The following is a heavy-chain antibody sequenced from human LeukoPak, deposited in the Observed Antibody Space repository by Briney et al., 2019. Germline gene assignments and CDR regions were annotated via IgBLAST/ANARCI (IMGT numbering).Heavy chain of an antibody. V-gene: IGHV3-48*03. Sequence: GGSLRLSCAASGFVFRSYEMNWVRQAPGMGLEWISYISRSGIAMYYADSVKGRFTISRDNAKNSLYLHMNSLRAEDTAVYYCKRDRPSGNISMIRGVTLDYWGQG. CDR1: GFVFRSYE. D-gene: IGHD3-10*01. J-gene: IGHJ4*02. CDR2: ISRSGIAM. CDR3: KRDRPSGNISMIRGVTLDY.